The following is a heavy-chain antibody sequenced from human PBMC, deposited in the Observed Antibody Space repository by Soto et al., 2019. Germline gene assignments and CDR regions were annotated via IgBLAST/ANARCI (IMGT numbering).Heavy chain of an antibody. CDR3: AQHTITTGTNWFHX. D-gene: IGHD1-1*01. CDR1: GFSLTTSGVG. V-gene: IGHV2-5*01. Sequence: SGPTLVNPTQTLTLTCTFSGFSLTTSGVGVGWIRQPPGKALEWLALIYWNDDKRYSPSLKGRLTITKDTSKKQVVLAMTNMDTVDTATYYCAQHTITTGTNWFHXWGLGTLVTVSX. CDR2: IYWNDDK. J-gene: IGHJ5*02.